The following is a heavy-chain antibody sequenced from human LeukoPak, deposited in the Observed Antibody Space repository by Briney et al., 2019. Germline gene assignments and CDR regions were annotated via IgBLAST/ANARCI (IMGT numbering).Heavy chain of an antibody. CDR3: ARDHVGATSWFDP. CDR2: ISAYNGNT. Sequence: ASVKVSCKASGYTFTGYYMHWVRQAPGQGLEWMGWISAYNGNTNYAQKLQGRVTMTTDTSTSTAYMELRSLRSDDTAVYYCARDHVGATSWFDPWGQGTLVTVSS. CDR1: GYTFTGYY. D-gene: IGHD1-26*01. J-gene: IGHJ5*02. V-gene: IGHV1-18*04.